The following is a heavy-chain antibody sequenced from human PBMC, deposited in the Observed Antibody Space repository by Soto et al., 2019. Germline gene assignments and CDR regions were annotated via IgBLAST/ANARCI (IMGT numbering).Heavy chain of an antibody. CDR1: GFTFSSYG. CDR2: ISYDGSNK. Sequence: VGSLRLSCAASGFTFSSYGMHWVRQAPGKGLEWVAVISYDGSNKYYADSVKGRFTISRDNSKNTLYLQMNSLRAEDAAVYYCAKDNGSGWYATFDYWGQGTLVTVSS. D-gene: IGHD6-19*01. CDR3: AKDNGSGWYATFDY. J-gene: IGHJ4*02. V-gene: IGHV3-30*18.